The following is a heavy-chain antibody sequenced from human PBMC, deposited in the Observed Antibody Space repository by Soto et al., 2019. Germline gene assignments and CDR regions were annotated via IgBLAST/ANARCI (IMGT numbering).Heavy chain of an antibody. D-gene: IGHD6-13*01. CDR1: EFTFSSHP. Sequence: QVQLVESGGGVVQPGTSLRLSCAASEFTFSSHPMHWVRQAPGKGLEWVALISYDGSNKFYADSVKGRFTISRDNSKNTLYLQINSLRAEDTAVYYCSREEGEQQLDYWGQGTLVNVSS. CDR2: ISYDGSNK. V-gene: IGHV3-33*01. J-gene: IGHJ4*02. CDR3: SREEGEQQLDY.